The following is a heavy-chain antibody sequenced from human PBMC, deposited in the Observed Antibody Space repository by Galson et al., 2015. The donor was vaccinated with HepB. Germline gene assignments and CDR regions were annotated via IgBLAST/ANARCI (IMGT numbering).Heavy chain of an antibody. CDR1: GYTLTELS. Sequence: SVKVSCKVSGYTLTELSMHWVRQAPGKGLEWMGGFDPEDGETIYAQKFQGRVTMTEDTSTDTAYMELSSLRSEDTAVYYCATGPYSSSWRGPYYFDYWGQGTLVTVSS. CDR3: ATGPYSSSWRGPYYFDY. V-gene: IGHV1-24*01. CDR2: FDPEDGET. J-gene: IGHJ4*02. D-gene: IGHD6-13*01.